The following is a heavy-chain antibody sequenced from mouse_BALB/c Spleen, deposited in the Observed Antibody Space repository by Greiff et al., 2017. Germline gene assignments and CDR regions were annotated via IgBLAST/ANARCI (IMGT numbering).Heavy chain of an antibody. D-gene: IGHD1-1*01. J-gene: IGHJ1*01. CDR2: INPYNGAT. V-gene: IGHV1-26*01. Sequence: EVQLQQSGPELVKPGASVKISCKASGYSFTGYYMHWVKQSHVKSLEWIGRINPYNGATSYNQNFKDKASLTVDKSSSTAYMELHSLTSEDSAVYYCARNGNGSSGNWYFDVWGAGTTVTVSS. CDR3: ARNGNGSSGNWYFDV. CDR1: GYSFTGYY.